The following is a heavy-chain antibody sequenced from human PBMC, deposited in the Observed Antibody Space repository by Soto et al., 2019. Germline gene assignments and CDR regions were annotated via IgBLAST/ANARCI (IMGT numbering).Heavy chain of an antibody. CDR2: ISYDGSNK. D-gene: IGHD6-19*01. J-gene: IGHJ4*02. CDR1: GFTVSSNY. CDR3: ARDVSSVAVAGTNFDY. Sequence: GGSLRLSCAASGFTVSSNYMSWVRQAPGKGLEWVAVISYDGSNKYYADSVKGRFTISRDNSKNTLYLQMNSLRAEDTAVYYCARDVSSVAVAGTNFDYWGQGTLVTVSS. V-gene: IGHV3-30-3*01.